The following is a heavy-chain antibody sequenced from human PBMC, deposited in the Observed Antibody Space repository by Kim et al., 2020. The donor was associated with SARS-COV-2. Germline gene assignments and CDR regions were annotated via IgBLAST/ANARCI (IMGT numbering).Heavy chain of an antibody. CDR1: GFTFSSYA. D-gene: IGHD2-2*01. V-gene: IGHV3-23*01. Sequence: GGSLRLSCAASGFTFSSYAMSWVRQAPGKGLEWVSAISGSGGSTYYADSVKGRFTISRDNSKNTRYLQMNSLGAEDTAVYYCAGAAAPGDYYGMDVWGQGTTVTVSS. J-gene: IGHJ6*02. CDR3: AGAAAPGDYYGMDV. CDR2: ISGSGGST.